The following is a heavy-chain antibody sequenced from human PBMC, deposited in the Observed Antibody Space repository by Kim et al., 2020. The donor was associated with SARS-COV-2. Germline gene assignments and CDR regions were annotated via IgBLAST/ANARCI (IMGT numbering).Heavy chain of an antibody. D-gene: IGHD3-22*01. V-gene: IGHV4-31*03. CDR1: GGSISSGGYY. J-gene: IGHJ4*02. CDR2: NYYSGSN. CDR3: ARTRITMIVVVTHFDY. Sequence: SETLSLTCTVSGGSISSGGYYWSWNRQHTGKGLEWIGYNYYSGSNYYNPSLKSRVTISVDTSKNQFTLKLSSVTAAATAVYYCARTRITMIVVVTHFDYWGQGTLVTVSS.